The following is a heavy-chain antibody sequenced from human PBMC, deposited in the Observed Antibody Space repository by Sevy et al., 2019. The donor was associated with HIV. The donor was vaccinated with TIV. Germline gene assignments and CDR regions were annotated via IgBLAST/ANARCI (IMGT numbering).Heavy chain of an antibody. D-gene: IGHD5-12*01. CDR1: GFTFSIYS. V-gene: IGHV3-21*01. Sequence: GGSLRLSCAASGFTFSIYSMNWVRQAPGKGLEWVSSISSSSTYKYYADSVKGRFTISRDNAKNSLYLQMNSLRAEDTAGYYWARDQKGEYSGYDGAGYYGMDVWGQGITVTVSS. CDR2: ISSSSTYK. CDR3: ARDQKGEYSGYDGAGYYGMDV. J-gene: IGHJ6*02.